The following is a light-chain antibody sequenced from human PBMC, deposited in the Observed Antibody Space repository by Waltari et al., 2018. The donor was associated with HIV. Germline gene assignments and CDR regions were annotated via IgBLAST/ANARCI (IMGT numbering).Light chain of an antibody. CDR2: EVS. CDR1: SSDVGGYNY. V-gene: IGLV2-14*01. Sequence: QSALTQPASVSGSPGQSITISCTGTSSDVGGYNYVSWYQQHPGKAPKLMLYEVSNRPSGVSNRVSGSKSGNTASLTISGLQAEDEADYYCSSYTTSSSTLPFGGGTKLTVL. CDR3: SSYTTSSSTLP. J-gene: IGLJ2*01.